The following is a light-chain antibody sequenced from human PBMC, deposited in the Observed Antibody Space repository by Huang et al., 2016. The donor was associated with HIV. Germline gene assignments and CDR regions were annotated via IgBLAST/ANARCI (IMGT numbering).Light chain of an antibody. CDR2: AAS. V-gene: IGKV3-15*01. J-gene: IGKJ2*01. CDR3: QQYNKWPPEYT. Sequence: VMMSQSPATLAASPGERVTLSCGASQSVNTNLAWYQHNPGQPPRLLIYAASTRATGVPCRFAGSGSGTEFTLTIDSLQSDDFAVYYCQQYNKWPPEYTFGQGTRLEIK. CDR1: QSVNTN.